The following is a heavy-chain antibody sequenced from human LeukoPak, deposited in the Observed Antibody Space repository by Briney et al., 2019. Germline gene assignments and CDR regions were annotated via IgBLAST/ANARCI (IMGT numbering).Heavy chain of an antibody. D-gene: IGHD3-10*01. V-gene: IGHV1-18*01. CDR1: GYMFTNYG. CDR2: INAYNGNT. Sequence: ASVKVSCKASGYMFTNYGISWVRQAPGQGLEWMGWINAYNGNTNYAQRLQGRVTMTTDTSTSTAYMELRSLRSDDTAVYYCARGVYMVRGVIISLFDYWGQGTLVTVS. CDR3: ARGVYMVRGVIISLFDY. J-gene: IGHJ4*02.